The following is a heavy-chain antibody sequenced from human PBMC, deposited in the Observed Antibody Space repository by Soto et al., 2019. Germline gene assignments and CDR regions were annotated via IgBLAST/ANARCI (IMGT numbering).Heavy chain of an antibody. CDR3: ARESEDLTSNFDY. Sequence: LRLSCAASGFTFTRYSMNWVRQAPGKGLEWVSSISSTTNYIYYGDSMKGRFTISRDNAKNSLYLEMNSLRAEDTAVYYCARESEDLTSNFDYRGQGTLVTVSS. J-gene: IGHJ4*02. V-gene: IGHV3-21*06. CDR1: GFTFTRYS. CDR2: ISSTTNYI.